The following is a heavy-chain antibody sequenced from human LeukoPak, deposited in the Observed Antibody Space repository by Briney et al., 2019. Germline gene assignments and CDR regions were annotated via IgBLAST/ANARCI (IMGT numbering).Heavy chain of an antibody. J-gene: IGHJ6*03. Sequence: GASLRLACAASGFTFGNAWMNWVRQAPGKGLEWVGRIKTKQDGGTTDYATPVKGRFTISRDDSRNTLYLQMNSLRTDDTAIYYCTAIREYCDSAGCYSPYFYYYMDVWGKGTTVAVSS. V-gene: IGHV3-15*01. D-gene: IGHD2-15*01. CDR1: GFTFGNAW. CDR2: IKTKQDGGTT. CDR3: TAIREYCDSAGCYSPYFYYYMDV.